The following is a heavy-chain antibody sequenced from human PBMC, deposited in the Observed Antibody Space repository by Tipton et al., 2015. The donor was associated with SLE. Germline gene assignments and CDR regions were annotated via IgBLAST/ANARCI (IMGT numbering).Heavy chain of an antibody. Sequence: GSLRLSCAASGFTVSSNYMSWVRQAPGKGLEWVSYISSSGSTIYYAASVKGRFTISRDNAKNSLSLQMNSLRAEDTAVYYCARVGDGYNVMDVWGKGTTVTVSS. CDR1: GFTVSSNY. D-gene: IGHD5-24*01. CDR3: ARVGDGYNVMDV. CDR2: ISSSGSTI. V-gene: IGHV3-11*04. J-gene: IGHJ6*04.